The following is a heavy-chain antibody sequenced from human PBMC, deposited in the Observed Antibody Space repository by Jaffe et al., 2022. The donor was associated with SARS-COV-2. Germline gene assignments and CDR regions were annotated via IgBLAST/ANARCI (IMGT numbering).Heavy chain of an antibody. Sequence: EVQLLESGGGLVQPGGSLRLSCAASGFTFSSYAMTWVRQAPGKGLEWVSSIRFGADSAYYADSVKGRFTISRDNSQTTMYLQMDSLRAEDTAVYYCAKRGAAVPGPGFYYFDYWGQGALVTVST. CDR3: AKRGAAVPGPGFYYFDY. J-gene: IGHJ4*02. CDR1: GFTFSSYA. D-gene: IGHD2-2*01. V-gene: IGHV3-23*01. CDR2: IRFGADSA.